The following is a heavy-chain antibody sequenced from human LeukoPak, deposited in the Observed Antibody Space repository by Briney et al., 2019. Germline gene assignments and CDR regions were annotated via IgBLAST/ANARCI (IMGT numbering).Heavy chain of an antibody. V-gene: IGHV1-69*04. CDR1: GGTFNSYT. D-gene: IGHD2-2*01. CDR3: ARDLGIVVVPAVHFDY. J-gene: IGHJ4*02. Sequence: ASVKVSCKASGGTFNSYTISWVRQAPGQGLEWMGRIIPILGIANYAQKFQGRVTITADKSTSTAYMELSSLRSEDTAVYYCARDLGIVVVPAVHFDYWGQGTLVTVSS. CDR2: IIPILGIA.